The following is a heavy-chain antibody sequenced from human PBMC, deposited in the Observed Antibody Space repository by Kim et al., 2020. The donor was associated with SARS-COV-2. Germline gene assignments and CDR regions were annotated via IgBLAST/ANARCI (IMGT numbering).Heavy chain of an antibody. V-gene: IGHV2-70*01. CDR3: ARMVWYRNAFDI. Sequence: KSYSTSPKTRLTISKDTSKNPVVLTMTNMDPVDTATYYCARMVWYRNAFDIWGQGTMVTVSS. D-gene: IGHD1-26*01. CDR2: K. J-gene: IGHJ3*02.